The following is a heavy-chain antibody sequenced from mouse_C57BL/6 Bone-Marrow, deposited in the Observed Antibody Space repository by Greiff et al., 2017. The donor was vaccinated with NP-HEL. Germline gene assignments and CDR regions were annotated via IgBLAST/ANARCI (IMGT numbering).Heavy chain of an antibody. CDR1: GYTFTSYW. Sequence: QVQLQQPGTELVKPGTSVKLSCKSSGYTFTSYWMHWVKQRPGQGLAWIGYINPRNGGTTYNEKFKSKATLTVDKSSSTAYRQLSSLTSDDSAVYYCVREGRWLRRGFWYFDFWDTGTTVTVSS. V-gene: IGHV1-53*01. J-gene: IGHJ1*03. CDR2: INPRNGGT. D-gene: IGHD2-2*01. CDR3: VREGRWLRRGFWYFDF.